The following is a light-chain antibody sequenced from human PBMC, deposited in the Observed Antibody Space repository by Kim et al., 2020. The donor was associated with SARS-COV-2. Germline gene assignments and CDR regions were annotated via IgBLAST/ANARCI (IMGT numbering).Light chain of an antibody. Sequence: EVVMTQSPSTLSVSPGERLTLSCRASQSVDIRLAWYQQKPGQAPRLLIYGASTRATGIPARFSGNGSGTQFTLTISSLQSEDLAVYYCQQYTYWPLTFGGGTKVDIK. V-gene: IGKV3-15*01. CDR1: QSVDIR. CDR2: GAS. CDR3: QQYTYWPLT. J-gene: IGKJ4*01.